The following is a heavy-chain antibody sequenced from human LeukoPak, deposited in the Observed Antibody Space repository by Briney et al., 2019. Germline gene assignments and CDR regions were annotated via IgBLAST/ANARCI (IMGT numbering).Heavy chain of an antibody. J-gene: IGHJ6*02. CDR3: AKVLSTTLNYWYGMDV. CDR1: GFRFSDFP. D-gene: IGHD1-14*01. Sequence: GGSLRLSCAASGFRFSDFPLIWVRLTPGKGLEAFSSISATADRTYYIDSVKGRFTISRDNSKNTLLLQMNGLRAEDTAVYYCAKVLSTTLNYWYGMDVWGQGTTVTVSS. V-gene: IGHV3-23*01. CDR2: ISATADRT.